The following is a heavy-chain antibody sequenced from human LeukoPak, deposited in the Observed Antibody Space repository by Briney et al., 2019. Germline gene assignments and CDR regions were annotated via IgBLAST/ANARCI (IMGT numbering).Heavy chain of an antibody. D-gene: IGHD5/OR15-5a*01. CDR3: ARDGFYESDY. V-gene: IGHV1-2*02. CDR1: GYTFTVQY. J-gene: IGHJ4*02. CDR2: IKPNSGAT. Sequence: GASVKVSCKASGYTFTVQYIHWLRQAPGQGLEWIGLIKPNSGATNYAQQYQGRVTMTRDTSISTAYMELSRLRSDDTAVYYCARDGFYESDYWGQGTLVTVSS.